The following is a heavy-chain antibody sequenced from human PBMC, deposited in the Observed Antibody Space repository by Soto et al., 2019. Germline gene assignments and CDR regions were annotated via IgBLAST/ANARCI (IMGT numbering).Heavy chain of an antibody. J-gene: IGHJ4*01. Sequence: GGSLRLSCAAYGFSVHGNYMGWVRRAPGKGLECLSLIYNGGDTYYAASVKGRFTISRNNSKNTLYLDMRSLRVDDTAVYTRVGGDYDFRSGFYPFDYWGLGTLVTVS. D-gene: IGHD3-3*01. CDR2: IYNGGDT. CDR1: GFSVHGNY. V-gene: IGHV3-53*01. CDR3: VGGDYDFRSGFYPFDY.